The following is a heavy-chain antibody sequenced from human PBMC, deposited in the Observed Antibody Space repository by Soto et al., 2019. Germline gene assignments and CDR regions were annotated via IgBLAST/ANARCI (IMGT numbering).Heavy chain of an antibody. D-gene: IGHD3-10*01. CDR2: IWYDGSNK. J-gene: IGHJ4*02. CDR3: ARELIRGPGSYSY. Sequence: QVQLVESGGGVVQPGRSLRLSCAASGFTFSSYGMHWVRQAPGKGLEWVAVIWYDGSNKYYADSVKGRFTISRDNSKNTLYLQMNSLRAEDTAVYYCARELIRGPGSYSYWGQGTLVTVSS. CDR1: GFTFSSYG. V-gene: IGHV3-33*01.